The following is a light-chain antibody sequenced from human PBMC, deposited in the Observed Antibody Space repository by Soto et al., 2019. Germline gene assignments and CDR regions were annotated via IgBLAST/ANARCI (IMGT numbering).Light chain of an antibody. J-gene: IGLJ1*01. Sequence: PLSQPRSVSGSAGQSVTISCTGTSSDVGGYNSVSWYQHHPDKAPKLIIYDVRKRPSGVPDRFSGSKSGNTASLTISGLQSEDETDYYCCSYAGSYTYVFGTGTKVTAL. CDR2: DVR. CDR3: CSYAGSYTYV. V-gene: IGLV2-11*01. CDR1: SSDVGGYNS.